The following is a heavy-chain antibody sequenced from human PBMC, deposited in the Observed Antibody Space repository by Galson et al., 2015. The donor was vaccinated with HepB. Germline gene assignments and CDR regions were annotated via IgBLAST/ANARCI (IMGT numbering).Heavy chain of an antibody. V-gene: IGHV6-1*01. Sequence: CAISGDSVSSNSAAWNWIRQSPSRGLEWLGRTYYRSKWYNDYAVSVKSRITINPDTSKNQFSLQLNSVTPEDTAVYYCARDLSRRSSGWYPDAFDIWGQGTMVTVSS. CDR3: ARDLSRRSSGWYPDAFDI. CDR1: GDSVSSNSAA. J-gene: IGHJ3*02. D-gene: IGHD6-19*01. CDR2: TYYRSKWYN.